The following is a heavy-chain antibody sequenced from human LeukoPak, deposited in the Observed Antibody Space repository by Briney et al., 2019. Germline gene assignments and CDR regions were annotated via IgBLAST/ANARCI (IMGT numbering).Heavy chain of an antibody. CDR2: ISANNGNT. Sequence: EASVKVSCKASGYTFNRYGISWVRQAPGQGLEWMGWISANNGNTNYAQKFQGRVTMTTDTPTSTAYMELRSLRSDDTAVFYCARDVPDGGWELDYWGRGTLVTVSS. D-gene: IGHD6-19*01. J-gene: IGHJ4*02. V-gene: IGHV1-18*01. CDR3: ARDVPDGGWELDY. CDR1: GYTFNRYG.